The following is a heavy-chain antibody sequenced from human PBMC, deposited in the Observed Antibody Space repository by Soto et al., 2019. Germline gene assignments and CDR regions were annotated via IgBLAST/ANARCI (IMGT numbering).Heavy chain of an antibody. Sequence: GASVKVSCKVSGGAFTKYSLNWVRHAPGQGLEWLGGIIPLHNTSNYSLKLLGRGSVTADISSNTVYMHLSGLTSDDTATYYCAIWSNWNPLYYRGMDVWGQGTTVTVSS. CDR1: GGAFTKYS. V-gene: IGHV1-69*08. CDR3: AIWSNWNPLYYRGMDV. D-gene: IGHD1-20*01. J-gene: IGHJ6*02. CDR2: IIPLHNTS.